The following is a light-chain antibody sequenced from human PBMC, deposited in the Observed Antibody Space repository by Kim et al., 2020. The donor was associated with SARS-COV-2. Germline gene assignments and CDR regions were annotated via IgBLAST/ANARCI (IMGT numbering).Light chain of an antibody. Sequence: EIVMTQSPATLSVSPGERATLSCRASQNVNNNLAWYQQKPDQAPRLLLYGASTRATGIPARFSGSGSATESTLTISSLQSEDFAVYYCQQYNNWPFTFGPGTKVDIK. CDR3: QQYNNWPFT. CDR2: GAS. V-gene: IGKV3-15*01. CDR1: QNVNNN. J-gene: IGKJ3*01.